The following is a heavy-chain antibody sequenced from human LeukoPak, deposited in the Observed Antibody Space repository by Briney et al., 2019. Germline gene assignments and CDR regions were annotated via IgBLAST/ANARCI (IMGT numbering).Heavy chain of an antibody. CDR2: ISGGGGST. CDR1: GLTFTGFA. J-gene: IGHJ4*02. Sequence: GGPRSPPCAPSGLTFTGFALNGAGRAPGRGLEWASGISGGGGSTYYADSVKGRFTISRDNSKNTLYLQMNSLRAEDTAVYYCVKADSGYDLLFDYWGQGTLVTVSS. D-gene: IGHD5-12*01. CDR3: VKADSGYDLLFDY. V-gene: IGHV3-23*01.